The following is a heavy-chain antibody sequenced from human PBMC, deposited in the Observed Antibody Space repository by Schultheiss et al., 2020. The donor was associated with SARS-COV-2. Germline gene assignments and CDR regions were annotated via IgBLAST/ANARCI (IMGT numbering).Heavy chain of an antibody. CDR3: ARTPLAFWSAYPCDY. V-gene: IGHV3-30*07. CDR2: ISYDGSNK. D-gene: IGHD3-3*01. CDR1: GFTFSSYA. Sequence: GGSLRLSCAASGFTFSSYAMHWVRQAPGKGLEWVAVISYDGSNKYYADSVKGRFTISRDNAKNSLYLQMNSLRAEDTAVYYCARTPLAFWSAYPCDYWGQGTLVTVSS. J-gene: IGHJ4*02.